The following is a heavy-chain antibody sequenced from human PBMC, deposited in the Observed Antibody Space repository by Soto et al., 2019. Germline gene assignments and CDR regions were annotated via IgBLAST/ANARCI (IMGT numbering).Heavy chain of an antibody. J-gene: IGHJ5*02. V-gene: IGHV4-39*07. CDR1: GASIDNGDHY. Sequence: SETLSLTCTVSGASIDNGDHYWGWIRQAPGKGLEWIGTIYYGGSAFYNTSLKSRVYLPVDTSQNQFSLKLKSVTAAYTAVYYCARVFSDSSSFFDPWGQGTLVTVSS. CDR3: ARVFSDSSSFFDP. CDR2: IYYGGSA. D-gene: IGHD6-13*01.